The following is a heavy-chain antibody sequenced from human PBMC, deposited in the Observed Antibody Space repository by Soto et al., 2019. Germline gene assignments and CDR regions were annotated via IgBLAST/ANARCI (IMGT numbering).Heavy chain of an antibody. J-gene: IGHJ4*02. CDR1: GFTFSNYD. Sequence: AGGALRLSCAASGFTFSNYDMHWVRHDTCKRLEWVSGIGTAGDSYYPGSVKGRFTIFRDNAKNSLYLQMNSLGAGGTAVYYCARGYLVRHFDLWGQGTLVTVSS. D-gene: IGHD5-18*01. CDR2: IGTAGDS. CDR3: ARGYLVRHFDL. V-gene: IGHV3-13*01.